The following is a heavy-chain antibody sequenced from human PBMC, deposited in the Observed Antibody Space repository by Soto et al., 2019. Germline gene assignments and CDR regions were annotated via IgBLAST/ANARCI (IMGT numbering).Heavy chain of an antibody. CDR2: INHSGST. J-gene: IGHJ6*02. V-gene: IGHV4-34*01. CDR1: GGSFSGYY. CDR3: ARGRLLWFGELFGHYYYGMDV. Sequence: ETLSLTCAVYGGSFSGYYWSWIRQPPGKGLEWIGEINHSGSTNYNPSLKSRVTISVDTSKNQFSLKLSSVTAADTAVYYCARGRLLWFGELFGHYYYGMDVWGQGTTVTVSS. D-gene: IGHD3-10*01.